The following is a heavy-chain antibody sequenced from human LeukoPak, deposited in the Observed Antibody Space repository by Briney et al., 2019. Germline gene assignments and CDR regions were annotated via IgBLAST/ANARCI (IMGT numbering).Heavy chain of an antibody. Sequence: GASVKVSCKASGGTFSSYAISWVRQAPGQGLEWMGGIIPIFGTANYAQKFQGRVTITADESTSTAYMELSSLRSEDTAVYYCARGSIRFLEWLSFDHWGQGTLVTVSS. V-gene: IGHV1-69*01. D-gene: IGHD3-3*01. CDR1: GGTFSSYA. J-gene: IGHJ4*02. CDR2: IIPIFGTA. CDR3: ARGSIRFLEWLSFDH.